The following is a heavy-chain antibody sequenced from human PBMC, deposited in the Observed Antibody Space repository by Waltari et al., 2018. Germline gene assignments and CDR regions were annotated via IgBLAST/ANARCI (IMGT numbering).Heavy chain of an antibody. CDR3: ARGEITFGGVIVIRGDLDY. CDR2: INAGNGNT. D-gene: IGHD3-16*02. Sequence: QVQLVQSGAEVKKPGASVKVSCKASGYTFTSYAMHWVRQAPGQRLEWMGWINAGNGNTKYSQKFQGRVISTRDTSASTAYMELSSLRSEDTAVYYCARGEITFGGVIVIRGDLDYWGQGTLVTVSS. V-gene: IGHV1-3*01. CDR1: GYTFTSYA. J-gene: IGHJ4*02.